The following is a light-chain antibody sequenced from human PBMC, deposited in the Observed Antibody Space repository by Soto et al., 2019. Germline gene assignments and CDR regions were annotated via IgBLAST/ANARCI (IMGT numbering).Light chain of an antibody. J-gene: IGKJ1*01. V-gene: IGKV3-20*01. CDR1: QSFRSNY. Sequence: EIVLTQSPGTLSLSPGERATLSCRASQSFRSNYLAWYQQKPGQAPRLLIYNSSTRATGIPDRFSGSGSGTDFTLTISRLEPEDFALYYCQQYRDLPQTFGQGTQVEIK. CDR3: QQYRDLPQT. CDR2: NSS.